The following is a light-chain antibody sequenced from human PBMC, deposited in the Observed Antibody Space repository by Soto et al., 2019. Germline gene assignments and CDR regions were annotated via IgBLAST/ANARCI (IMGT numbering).Light chain of an antibody. J-gene: IGKJ2*01. CDR1: QSVSSSY. CDR3: QQYGSSPPYT. V-gene: IGKV3-20*01. CDR2: GAS. Sequence: EIVLTQSPGTLSLSPGERATLSCRASQSVSSSYLAWYQQKPGQAPRLLIYGASSGATGIPDRFSGSGSGTDFNLTISRLEPEDFAVYYCQQYGSSPPYTFGQGTKLEIK.